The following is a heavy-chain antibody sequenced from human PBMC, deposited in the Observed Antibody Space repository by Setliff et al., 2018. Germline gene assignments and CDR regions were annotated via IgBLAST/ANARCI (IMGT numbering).Heavy chain of an antibody. V-gene: IGHV3-48*01. CDR3: ARRGTTAFDF. CDR1: GFTFSIYS. Sequence: GGSLRLSCVASGFTFSIYSMNWLRQAPGKGLEWVSYISSGSISTTHYADSVRGRFTVSRDNAKNTLYLEMNNLRAEDSAVYYCARRGTTAFDFWGLGTLVTVSS. D-gene: IGHD4-4*01. CDR2: ISSGSISTT. J-gene: IGHJ4*02.